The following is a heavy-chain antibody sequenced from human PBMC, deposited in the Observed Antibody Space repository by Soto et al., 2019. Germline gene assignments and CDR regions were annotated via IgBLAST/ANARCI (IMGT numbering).Heavy chain of an antibody. CDR3: ARQTGYSSSWYPPTYYIDY. Sequence: QLQLQESGPGLVKPSETLSLTCTVSGGSISSSSYYWGWIRQPPGKGLEWIGSIYNSGSTYYNPSLKSRVTISVDTSKNQFSLEPSSVTAADTAVSYCARQTGYSSSWYPPTYYIDYWGQGTLVTVSS. V-gene: IGHV4-39*01. CDR2: IYNSGST. CDR1: GGSISSSSYY. J-gene: IGHJ4*02. D-gene: IGHD6-13*01.